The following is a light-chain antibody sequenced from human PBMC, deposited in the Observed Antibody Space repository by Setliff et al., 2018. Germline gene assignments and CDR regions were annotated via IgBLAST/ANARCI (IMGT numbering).Light chain of an antibody. CDR3: SSYAGTNNPYV. V-gene: IGLV2-8*01. J-gene: IGLJ1*01. CDR2: EIS. CDR1: SRDVGSSTF. Sequence: QSALTQPPSASGSPGQSLIISCTGTSRDVGSSTFVSWYQQHPGKAPKLLIYEISKRPSGVPDRFSGSKSGNTASLTVSGLQAEDEADYYCSSYAGTNNPYVFGSGTKV.